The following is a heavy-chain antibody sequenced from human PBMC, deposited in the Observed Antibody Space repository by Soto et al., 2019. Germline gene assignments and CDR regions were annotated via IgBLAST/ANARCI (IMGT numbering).Heavy chain of an antibody. CDR3: ARGGTGDNWLDT. D-gene: IGHD2-8*02. CDR2: IFHSGSI. CDR1: SGSITSGGFY. V-gene: IGHV4-31*02. J-gene: IGHJ5*02. Sequence: SETLSLTCAVPSGSITSGGFYWHWVRQRPGEGLEWIGYIFHSGSIYYNPSLRSRVSMSMDTSNDQFSLNLSSVTAADTAVYFCARGGTGDNWLDTWGQGTLVT.